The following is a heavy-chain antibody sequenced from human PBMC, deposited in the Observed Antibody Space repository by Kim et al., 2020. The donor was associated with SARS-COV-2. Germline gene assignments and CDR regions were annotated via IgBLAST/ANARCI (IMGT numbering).Heavy chain of an antibody. CDR1: GYTFTSYG. CDR2: ISAYNGNT. J-gene: IGHJ6*02. D-gene: IGHD3-9*01. Sequence: ASVKVSCKASGYTFTSYGISWVRQAPGQGLEWMGWISAYNGNTNYAQKLQGRVTMTTDTSTSTAYMELRSLRSDDTAVYYCARDADDILTGESGMDVWGQGTTVTVSS. V-gene: IGHV1-18*01. CDR3: ARDADDILTGESGMDV.